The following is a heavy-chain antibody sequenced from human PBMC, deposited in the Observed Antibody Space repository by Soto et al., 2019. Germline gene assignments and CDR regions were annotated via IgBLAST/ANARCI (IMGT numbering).Heavy chain of an antibody. Sequence: GESLKISCQGSGYSFTSYWIGWVRQMPGKGLEWMCIIYPGDSDTTYSPSFQGQVTISADKSISTAYLQWSSLKASDTAMYYCARREGRYCSSTSCPYGMDVWGQGTKVTVSS. CDR2: IYPGDSDT. CDR1: GYSFTSYW. CDR3: ARREGRYCSSTSCPYGMDV. D-gene: IGHD2-2*01. V-gene: IGHV5-51*06. J-gene: IGHJ6*02.